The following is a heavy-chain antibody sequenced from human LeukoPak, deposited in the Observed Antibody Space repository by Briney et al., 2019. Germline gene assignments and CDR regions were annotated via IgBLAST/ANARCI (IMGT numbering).Heavy chain of an antibody. V-gene: IGHV1-69*13. Sequence: SVKVSCKASGGTFSSYAISWVRQAPGQGLEWMGGIIPIFGTANYAQKFQGRVTITADESTSTAYMELSSLRSEDTAVYYCARGGGLSSSGSYPGDAFDIWGQGTMVTVSS. CDR1: GGTFSSYA. J-gene: IGHJ3*02. CDR3: ARGGGLSSSGSYPGDAFDI. CDR2: IIPIFGTA. D-gene: IGHD1-26*01.